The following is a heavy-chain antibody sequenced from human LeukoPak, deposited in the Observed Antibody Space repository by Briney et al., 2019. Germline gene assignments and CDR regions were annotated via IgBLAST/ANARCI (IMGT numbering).Heavy chain of an antibody. V-gene: IGHV3-74*01. Sequence: PGRSLRLSCAASGFTFSSYWMHWVRQAPGKGLVWVSRINSDGRSTSSADSVKGRFTICRDNAKNTLYLQMNSLRTEDTAVYYCARDQLYCSGGICYFDYWGQGTLVTVSS. CDR3: ARDQLYCSGGICYFDY. CDR2: INSDGRST. D-gene: IGHD2-15*01. CDR1: GFTFSSYW. J-gene: IGHJ4*02.